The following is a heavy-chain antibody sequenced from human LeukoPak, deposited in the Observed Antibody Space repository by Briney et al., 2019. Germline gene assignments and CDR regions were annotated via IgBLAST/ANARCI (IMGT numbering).Heavy chain of an antibody. J-gene: IGHJ4*02. V-gene: IGHV3-74*03. CDR2: ISSDGSST. CDR3: ARDQRVTGRPDIDY. CDR1: GFTLRNHW. Sequence: TGGSLRLSCAASGFTLRNHWMHLVPQTPGKGLVWVTRISSDGSSTTYADSVKVRFTISRDNAKNKLYLQMNNLRAEDTAMYYCARDQRVTGRPDIDYWGQGTLVIVSS. D-gene: IGHD4-11*01.